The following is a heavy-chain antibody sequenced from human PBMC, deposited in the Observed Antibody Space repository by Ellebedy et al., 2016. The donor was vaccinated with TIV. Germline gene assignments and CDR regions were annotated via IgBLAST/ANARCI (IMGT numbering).Heavy chain of an antibody. CDR2: IYYSGST. CDR3: ARESHRDYYETRFDY. V-gene: IGHV4-59*01. Sequence: MPSETLSLTCTVSGDSMSTYYWGWIRQPPGKGLEWIGSIYYSGSTDYNPSLKSRVTISVDTSKNQFSLKLSSVTAADTAVYYCARESHRDYYETRFDYWGQGILVTVSS. CDR1: GDSMSTYY. D-gene: IGHD3-22*01. J-gene: IGHJ4*02.